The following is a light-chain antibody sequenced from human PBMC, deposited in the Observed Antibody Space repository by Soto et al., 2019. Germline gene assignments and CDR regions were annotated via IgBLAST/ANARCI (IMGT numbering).Light chain of an antibody. CDR3: CSYLGSYSYV. CDR2: DDT. Sequence: QSALTQPRSLSGPPGQSVTISCTGTSSDVGGYDSVSCSQQQPGKAPELLIYDDTKRPSGVPNRFSGSKSGNTASLTISGLQAEDEADYYCCSYLGSYSYVFGTGTKVTVL. CDR1: SSDVGGYDS. J-gene: IGLJ1*01. V-gene: IGLV2-11*01.